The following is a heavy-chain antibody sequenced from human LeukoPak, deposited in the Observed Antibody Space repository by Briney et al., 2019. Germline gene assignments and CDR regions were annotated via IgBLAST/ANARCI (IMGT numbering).Heavy chain of an antibody. V-gene: IGHV3-21*01. Sequence: GGSLRLSCAASGFTFSSYSMNWVRQAPGKGLEWVSSISTSSSYIYYVDSVKGRFTISRDNAKNSLYPQLNSLRAEDTAVYYCVRELYSFGRPYYFDYWGQGTLVTVSS. D-gene: IGHD5-18*01. CDR2: ISTSSSYI. CDR3: VRELYSFGRPYYFDY. CDR1: GFTFSSYS. J-gene: IGHJ4*02.